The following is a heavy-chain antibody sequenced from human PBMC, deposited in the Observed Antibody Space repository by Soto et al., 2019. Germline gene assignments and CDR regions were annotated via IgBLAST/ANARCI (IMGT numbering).Heavy chain of an antibody. V-gene: IGHV3-30*18. CDR1: GFTFSSSG. J-gene: IGHJ6*02. Sequence: PGGSLRLSCAASGFTFSSSGMHWVRQAPGKGLEWVAVISYDGSNKYYADSVKGRFTISRDNSKNTLYLQMNSLRAEDTAVYYCAKDMGQQLDYYYYGMDVWGQGTTVTVSS. D-gene: IGHD6-13*01. CDR2: ISYDGSNK. CDR3: AKDMGQQLDYYYYGMDV.